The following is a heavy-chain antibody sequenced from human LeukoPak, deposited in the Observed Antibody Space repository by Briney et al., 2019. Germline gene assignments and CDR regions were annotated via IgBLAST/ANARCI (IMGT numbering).Heavy chain of an antibody. V-gene: IGHV1-69*04. CDR2: IIPILGIA. CDR3: ARDHSQFGEPPWYDY. CDR1: GGTFSSYA. J-gene: IGHJ4*02. D-gene: IGHD3-10*01. Sequence: ASVKVSCKASGGTFSSYAISWVRQAPGQGLEWMGRIIPILGIANYAQKFQGRVTITADKSTSTAYMELSSLRSEDTAVYYCARDHSQFGEPPWYDYWGQGTLVTVSS.